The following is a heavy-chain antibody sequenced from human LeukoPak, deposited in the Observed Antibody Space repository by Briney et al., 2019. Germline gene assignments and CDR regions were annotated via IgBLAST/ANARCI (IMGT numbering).Heavy chain of an antibody. CDR2: ICSSGSTI. V-gene: IGHV3-48*03. Sequence: GGSLRLSCAASGFTFSSYEMNWVRQAPGKGLEWVSYICSSGSTIYYADSVKGRFTISRDNAKNSLYLQMNSLRAEDTAVYYCARGYSSSWYLPYYYYYYMDGWGKGTTVTISS. CDR1: GFTFSSYE. J-gene: IGHJ6*03. CDR3: ARGYSSSWYLPYYYYYYMDG. D-gene: IGHD6-13*01.